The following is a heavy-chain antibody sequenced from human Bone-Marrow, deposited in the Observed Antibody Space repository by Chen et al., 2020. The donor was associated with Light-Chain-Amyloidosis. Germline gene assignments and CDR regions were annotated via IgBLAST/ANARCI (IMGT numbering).Heavy chain of an antibody. D-gene: IGHD3-10*01. CDR2: VIASGGST. CDR1: GFNFSSYS. Sequence: EEQLLESGGDLVQPGGSLRLSCAASGFNFSSYSMAWGRQAPGKGLEWLSDVIASGGSTFYADSVKGRFTISRDNSKNTLYLQMNSLGAEDTAVYYCANTGGAVNPYFYYYYMDVWGRGTTVTVSS. J-gene: IGHJ6*03. V-gene: IGHV3-23*01. CDR3: ANTGGAVNPYFYYYYMDV.